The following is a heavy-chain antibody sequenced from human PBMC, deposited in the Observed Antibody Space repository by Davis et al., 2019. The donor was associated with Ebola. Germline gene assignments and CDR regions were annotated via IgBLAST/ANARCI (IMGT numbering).Heavy chain of an antibody. D-gene: IGHD6-6*01. CDR1: GYTFTSYG. V-gene: IGHV1-18*01. J-gene: IGHJ6*02. CDR3: ARAFMAAGPPSYYYYGMDV. Sequence: ASVKVSCKASGYTFTSYGISWVRQAPGQGLEWMGWISAYNGNTNYAQKLQGRVTMTTDTSTSTAYMELSRLRSDDTAVYYCARAFMAAGPPSYYYYGMDVWGQGTTVTVSS. CDR2: ISAYNGNT.